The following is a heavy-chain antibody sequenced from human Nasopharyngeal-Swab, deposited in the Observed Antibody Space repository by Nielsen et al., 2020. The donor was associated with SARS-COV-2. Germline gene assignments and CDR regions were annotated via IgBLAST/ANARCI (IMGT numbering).Heavy chain of an antibody. V-gene: IGHV3-30*18. CDR3: AKDLYEMATIPHYYMDV. J-gene: IGHJ6*03. D-gene: IGHD5-24*01. Sequence: GESPKISCAASGFTFSSYGMHWVRQAPGKGLEWVAVISYDGSNKYYADSVKGRFTISRDNSKNTLYLQMNSLRAEDTAVYYCAKDLYEMATIPHYYMDVWGKGTTVTVSS. CDR1: GFTFSSYG. CDR2: ISYDGSNK.